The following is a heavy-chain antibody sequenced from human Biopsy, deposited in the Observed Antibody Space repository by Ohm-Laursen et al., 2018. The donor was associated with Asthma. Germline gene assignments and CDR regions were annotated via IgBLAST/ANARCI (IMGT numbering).Heavy chain of an antibody. J-gene: IGHJ4*02. Sequence: SVTVSCKISGYSLTDLSMHWVRQAPGQGLEWMGGHDHEEGGTVNARRFQGRVTMTEDTSTDTAYMELSTLSSDDTAVYYCASDFPKDYVRYNFQFWGQGTLVTVSS. D-gene: IGHD4-17*01. CDR2: HDHEEGGT. V-gene: IGHV1-24*01. CDR1: GYSLTDLS. CDR3: ASDFPKDYVRYNFQF.